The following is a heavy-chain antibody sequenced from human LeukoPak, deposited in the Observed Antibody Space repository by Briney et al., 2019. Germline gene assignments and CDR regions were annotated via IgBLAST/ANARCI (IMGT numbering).Heavy chain of an antibody. J-gene: IGHJ4*02. CDR2: IYSNGDTT. Sequence: GGSLRLSCAASGFTFSNYWMHWVRHAPGKGLVWVSLIYSNGDTTIYADSVKGRFTISRDNAKNTLYLQMNSLRVEDTAVYYCVRDEVGTTPLDYWGQGTLVTVSS. CDR3: VRDEVGTTPLDY. D-gene: IGHD1-26*01. CDR1: GFTFSNYW. V-gene: IGHV3-74*01.